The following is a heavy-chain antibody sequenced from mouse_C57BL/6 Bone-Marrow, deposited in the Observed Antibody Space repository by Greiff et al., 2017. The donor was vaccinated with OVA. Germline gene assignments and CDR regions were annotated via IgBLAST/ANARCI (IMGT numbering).Heavy chain of an antibody. V-gene: IGHV7-1*01. D-gene: IGHD1-1*01. CDR3: ARVIYYYGSWYFDV. J-gene: IGHJ1*03. CDR2: SRNKANDYTT. CDR1: GFTFSDFY. Sequence: VKLVESGGGLVQSGRSLRLSCATSGFTFSDFYMAWVRQAPGKGLEWIAASRNKANDYTTEYSASVKGRFIVSRDTSQSILYLQMNALRAGDTAIYYCARVIYYYGSWYFDVWGTGTTVTVSS.